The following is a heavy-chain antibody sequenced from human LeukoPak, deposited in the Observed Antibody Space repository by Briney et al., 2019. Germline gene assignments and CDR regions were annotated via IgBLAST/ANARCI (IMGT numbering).Heavy chain of an antibody. J-gene: IGHJ4*02. CDR1: GFTVSSNY. D-gene: IGHD3-10*01. CDR2: IYSGGST. Sequence: GGSLRLSCAASGFTVSSNYMSWVRQAPGKGLEWVSVIYSGGSTYYADSVKGRFTISRDNSKNTLYLQMNSLRAEDTAVYYCARAGSYYMIEGEYWGQGTLGTVSS. V-gene: IGHV3-66*01. CDR3: ARAGSYYMIEGEY.